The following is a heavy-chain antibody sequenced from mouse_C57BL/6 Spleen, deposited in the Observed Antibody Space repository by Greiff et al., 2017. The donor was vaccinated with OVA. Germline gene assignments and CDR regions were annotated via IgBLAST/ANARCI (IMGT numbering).Heavy chain of an antibody. J-gene: IGHJ3*01. CDR1: GYTFTDYE. D-gene: IGHD1-1*01. CDR2: IDPETGGT. CDR3: TREGYYSGSSSAWFAY. V-gene: IGHV1-15*01. Sequence: VQLQQSGAELVRPGASVTLSCKASGYTFTDYEMHWVKQTPVHGLEWIGAIDPETGGTAYNQKFKGKAILTADKSSSTAYMELRSLTSEDSAVYYCTREGYYSGSSSAWFAYWGQGTLVTVSA.